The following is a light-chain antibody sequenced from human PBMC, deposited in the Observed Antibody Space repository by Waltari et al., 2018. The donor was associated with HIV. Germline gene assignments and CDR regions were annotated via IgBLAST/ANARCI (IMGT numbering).Light chain of an antibody. CDR1: SSDVGSYNL. Sequence: QSALPQPASVSGSPGQPITIPCTGTSSDVGSYNLVPWYQQHPGKAPKPLIYEVSNRPSGVSNRFSGSKSGNTASLTISGLQAEDEADYYCCSYAGSSTYVFGTGTKVTVL. V-gene: IGLV2-23*02. CDR3: CSYAGSSTYV. CDR2: EVS. J-gene: IGLJ1*01.